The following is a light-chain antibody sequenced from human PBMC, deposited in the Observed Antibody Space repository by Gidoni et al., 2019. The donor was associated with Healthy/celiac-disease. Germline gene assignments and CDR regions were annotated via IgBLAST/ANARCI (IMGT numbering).Light chain of an antibody. J-gene: IGKJ5*01. V-gene: IGKV3-11*01. Sequence: EIVLKQSPATLSLSPGERATLSCRASQSVSSYLAWYQQKPGQAPRLLIYDASNRATGIPARFSGSGSGTDFTLTISSLEPEDFAVYYCQQRSNWPITFGQXTRLEIK. CDR1: QSVSSY. CDR2: DAS. CDR3: QQRSNWPIT.